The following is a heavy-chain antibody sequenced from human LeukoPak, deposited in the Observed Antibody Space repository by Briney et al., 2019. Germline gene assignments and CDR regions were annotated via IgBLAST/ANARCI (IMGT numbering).Heavy chain of an antibody. J-gene: IGHJ4*02. D-gene: IGHD3-10*01. Sequence: LGESLKISCAASGFTFSSYSMNWVRQAPGKGLEWVSSISSSSSYIYYADSVKGRFTISRDNAKNSLYLQMNSLRAEDTAVYYCAREIGGLLKVLDYWGQGTLVTVSS. CDR1: GFTFSSYS. V-gene: IGHV3-21*01. CDR3: AREIGGLLKVLDY. CDR2: ISSSSSYI.